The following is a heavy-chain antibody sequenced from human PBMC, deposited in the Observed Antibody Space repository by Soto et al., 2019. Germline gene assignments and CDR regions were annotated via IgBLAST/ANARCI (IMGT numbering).Heavy chain of an antibody. Sequence: GGSLRLSCAASGFTFISDAMSWVLQAPGKGLEWVSAISGSGGSTYYADSVKGRFTISRDNSKNTLYLQMNSLRAEDTAVYYCAKDMDYYGSGSDDWGQGALVTVSS. D-gene: IGHD3-10*01. CDR1: GFTFISDA. J-gene: IGHJ4*02. CDR3: AKDMDYYGSGSDD. V-gene: IGHV3-23*01. CDR2: ISGSGGST.